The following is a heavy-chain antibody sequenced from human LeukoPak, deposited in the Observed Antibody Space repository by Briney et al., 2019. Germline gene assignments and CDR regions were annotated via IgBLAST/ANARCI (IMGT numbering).Heavy chain of an antibody. CDR1: GYTFTSYD. Sequence: ASVKVSCKASGYTFTSYDINWVRQATGQGLGWMGWMNPNSGNTGYAQKFQGRVTMTRNTSISTAYMELSSLRSEDTAVYYCAREYCSSTSCYPWGQGTLVTVSS. D-gene: IGHD2-2*01. V-gene: IGHV1-8*01. J-gene: IGHJ5*02. CDR2: MNPNSGNT. CDR3: AREYCSSTSCYP.